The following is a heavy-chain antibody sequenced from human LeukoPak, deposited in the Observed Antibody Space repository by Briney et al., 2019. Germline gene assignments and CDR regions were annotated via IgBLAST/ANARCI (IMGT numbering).Heavy chain of an antibody. D-gene: IGHD1-26*01. CDR1: GGSISGHY. CDR3: ARVPRGSTVGTLPYFYYYMDV. CDR2: IYNSWTT. J-gene: IGHJ6*03. V-gene: IGHV4-4*07. Sequence: SETLSLTCTVSGGSISGHYWSWIRQPAGKGLEWIGRIYNSWTTNYNPSLKSRVTISVDTSKNQFSLKLSSVTAADTAVYYCARVPRGSTVGTLPYFYYYMDVWGKGTTVIVSS.